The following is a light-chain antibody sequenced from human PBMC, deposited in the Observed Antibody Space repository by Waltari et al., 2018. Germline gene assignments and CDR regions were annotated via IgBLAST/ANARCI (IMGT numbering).Light chain of an antibody. V-gene: IGLV2-14*03. J-gene: IGLJ3*02. CDR1: GTDVGRYNY. CDR2: DVT. CDR3: ASYIAASTLV. Sequence: QSALTQPASVSGSPGQSITISCTGSGTDVGRYNYVPWYQHYPDKAPRLMIYDVTNRPSGVSDRFSGSKSGNTASLTISGLQPEDEADYYCASYIAASTLVFGGGTRLTVV.